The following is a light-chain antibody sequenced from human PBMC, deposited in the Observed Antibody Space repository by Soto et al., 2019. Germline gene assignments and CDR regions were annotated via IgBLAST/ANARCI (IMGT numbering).Light chain of an antibody. CDR3: QQYNNWRGT. Sequence: EIVMTQSPATLSVSPGERATLSCRASQSVSSNLAWYQQKPGQAPRLLIYGASTRATGIPARFSGSGSGTDCTLTISSLQSEDFAVYYCQQYNNWRGTFGQGTKLEIK. CDR1: QSVSSN. CDR2: GAS. V-gene: IGKV3-15*01. J-gene: IGKJ2*02.